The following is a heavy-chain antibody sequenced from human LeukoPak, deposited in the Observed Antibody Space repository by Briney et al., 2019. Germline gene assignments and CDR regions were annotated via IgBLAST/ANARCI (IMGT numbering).Heavy chain of an antibody. CDR2: ISGSGSST. V-gene: IGHV3-23*01. CDR3: ASPSVGGNEGDAFDI. J-gene: IGHJ3*02. D-gene: IGHD4-23*01. CDR1: GFTFSSYS. Sequence: PGGSLRLSCAASGFTFSSYSMSWVRQAPGKGLEWVSGISGSGSSTYYADSVKGRFTISRDNSKNTVYQQMNTLRAEDTAVYYCASPSVGGNEGDAFDIWGQGTMVTVSS.